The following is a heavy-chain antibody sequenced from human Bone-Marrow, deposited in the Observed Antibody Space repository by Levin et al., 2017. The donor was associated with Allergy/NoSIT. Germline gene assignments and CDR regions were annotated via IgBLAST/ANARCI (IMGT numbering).Heavy chain of an antibody. D-gene: IGHD2-8*01. CDR2: IRSRANSFET. V-gene: IGHV3-73*01. CDR3: SNSIDQWSRDHHMDV. Sequence: KVSCAASEFTFSGSAMHWVRQASGKGLEWVGRIRSRANSFETTYSASVEGRFTISRDDSKNTAYLQMNSLKTEDTAVYYCSNSIDQWSRDHHMDVWGKGTTVTVSS. J-gene: IGHJ6*03. CDR1: EFTFSGSA.